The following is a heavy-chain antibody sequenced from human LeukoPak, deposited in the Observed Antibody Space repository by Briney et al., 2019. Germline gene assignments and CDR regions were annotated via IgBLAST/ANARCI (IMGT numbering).Heavy chain of an antibody. CDR2: INTNSGNP. Sequence: ASVKVSCKASGYTFTSYGISWVRQAPGQGLEWMGWINTNSGNPTYAQGFTGRFVFSVESSVSTTYLQISSLKAEDTAVYYCAKDVRRLGIASSGFDYWGQGSLVTVSS. CDR3: AKDVRRLGIASSGFDY. J-gene: IGHJ4*02. D-gene: IGHD6-13*01. V-gene: IGHV7-4-1*02. CDR1: GYTFTSYG.